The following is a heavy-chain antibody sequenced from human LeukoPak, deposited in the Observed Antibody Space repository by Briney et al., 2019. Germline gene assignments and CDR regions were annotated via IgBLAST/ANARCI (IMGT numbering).Heavy chain of an antibody. CDR3: ARVQAVFQNFDY. CDR2: MYSGGGT. J-gene: IGHJ4*02. Sequence: PGGSLRLSCAASGFTVSSSYISWVRQAPGKGLEWVSVMYSGGGTYHADSVKGRFTISRDNSKNTLYLQMNSLRAEDTAVYHCARVQAVFQNFDYWGQGTLVTVSS. CDR1: GFTVSSSY. V-gene: IGHV3-66*01.